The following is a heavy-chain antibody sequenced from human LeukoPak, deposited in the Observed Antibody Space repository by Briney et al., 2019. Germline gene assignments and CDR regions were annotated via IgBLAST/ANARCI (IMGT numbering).Heavy chain of an antibody. CDR1: GFTFNSYW. CDR3: VRESRSGSYSGY. J-gene: IGHJ4*02. V-gene: IGHV3-7*01. Sequence: GGSLRLSCAASGFTFNSYWMSWVRQAPGKGLEWVANINQGGSDKHYVDSRFTISRDNANNSLYLQMNSLRAEDTAVYYCVRESRSGSYSGYWGQGTLVTVSS. CDR2: INQGGSDK. D-gene: IGHD1-26*01.